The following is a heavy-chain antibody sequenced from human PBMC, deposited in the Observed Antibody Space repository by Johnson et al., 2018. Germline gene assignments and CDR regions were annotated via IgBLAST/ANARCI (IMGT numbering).Heavy chain of an antibody. CDR1: GFIFSNYA. J-gene: IGHJ3*02. V-gene: IGHV3-30*03. Sequence: QVQLQESGGGVVQPGRSLRLSCAASGFIFSNYAMHWVRQAPGKGLEWVAVILYDGGNKYYADSVKGRFTISRDNSKNTLYLQMNSLKAEDTAVYSCATETDGFDSWGQGTLVTVSS. CDR3: ATETDGFDS. CDR2: ILYDGGNK.